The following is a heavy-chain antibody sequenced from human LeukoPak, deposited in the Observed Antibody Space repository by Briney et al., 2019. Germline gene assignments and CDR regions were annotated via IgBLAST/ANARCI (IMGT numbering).Heavy chain of an antibody. CDR3: ASAGSGWYGFDY. CDR1: GGSNSSSSYY. V-gene: IGHV4-39*01. J-gene: IGHJ4*02. Sequence: PSETLSLTCTVSGGSNSSSSYYWGWIRQPPGKGLEWIGSIYYSGSTYYNPSLKSRVTISVDTSKNQFSLKLSSVTAADTAVYYCASAGSGWYGFDYWGQGTLVTVSS. CDR2: IYYSGST. D-gene: IGHD6-19*01.